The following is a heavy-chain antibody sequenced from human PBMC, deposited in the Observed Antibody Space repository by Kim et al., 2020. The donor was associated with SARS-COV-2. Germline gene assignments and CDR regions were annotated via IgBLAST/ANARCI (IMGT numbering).Heavy chain of an antibody. CDR3: ARDPDYYGSGSYLYYYY. CDR1: GFTFSSYA. CDR2: ISYDGSNK. D-gene: IGHD3-10*01. V-gene: IGHV3-30-3*01. Sequence: GGSLRLSCAASGFTFSSYAMHWVRQAPGKGLEWVAVISYDGSNKYYADSVKGRFTISRDNSKNTLYLQMNSLRAEDTAVYYCARDPDYYGSGSYLYYYY. J-gene: IGHJ6*03.